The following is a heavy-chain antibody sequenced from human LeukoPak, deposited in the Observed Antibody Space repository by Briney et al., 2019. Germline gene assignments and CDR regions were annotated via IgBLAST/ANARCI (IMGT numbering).Heavy chain of an antibody. Sequence: PGGSLRLSCTTSGFTFTLYWMAWIRQSPGKGLEWVTNINQDEGQQYYLESVEGRFTVSRDNARNSVYLHMNNLRVEDTAVYYCSNGIYSPSYWGRGTLVTVSS. D-gene: IGHD6-13*01. J-gene: IGHJ4*02. V-gene: IGHV3-7*01. CDR3: SNGIYSPSY. CDR1: GFTFTLYW. CDR2: INQDEGQQ.